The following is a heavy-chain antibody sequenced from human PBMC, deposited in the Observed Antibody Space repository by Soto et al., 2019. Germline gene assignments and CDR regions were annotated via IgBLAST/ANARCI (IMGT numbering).Heavy chain of an antibody. J-gene: IGHJ4*02. V-gene: IGHV3-23*01. D-gene: IGHD3-22*01. CDR1: EFTFSSYS. CDR2: ISGSGGST. CDR3: AKDHGYYDSSGYSGPFDY. Sequence: PGGSLRLSCAASEFTFSSYSMSWVRQAPGKGLEWVSAISGSGGSTYYADSVKGRFTISRDNSKNTLYLQMNSLRAEDTAVYYCAKDHGYYDSSGYSGPFDYWGQGTLVTVSS.